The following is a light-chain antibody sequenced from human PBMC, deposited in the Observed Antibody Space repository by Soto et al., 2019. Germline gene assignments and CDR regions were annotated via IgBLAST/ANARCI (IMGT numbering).Light chain of an antibody. CDR2: SDN. CDR3: ATWDDSLNAWV. J-gene: IGLJ3*02. CDR1: NSNIGSNT. Sequence: QSVLTQPPSASGTPGQRVTISCSGSNSNIGSNTVNWYQQLPGTAPKLLIYSDNQRPSGVPDRFSGSKSGTSASLAISGLQSEDEADYYCATWDDSLNAWVFGGGTKVTVL. V-gene: IGLV1-44*01.